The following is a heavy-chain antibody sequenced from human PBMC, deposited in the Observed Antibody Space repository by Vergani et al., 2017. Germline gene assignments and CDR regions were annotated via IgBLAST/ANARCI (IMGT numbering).Heavy chain of an antibody. CDR3: AKDYKQLAWMDY. D-gene: IGHD6-6*01. Sequence: EVQLVESGGGLVQPGRSLRLSCAASGFTFDDYAMHWVRQAPGKGMEWVSGISWNSGSIGYADSVKGRFTISRDNAKNSLYLQMNSLRAEDTALYYCAKDYKQLAWMDYWGQGSLVTVSS. J-gene: IGHJ4*02. CDR1: GFTFDDYA. CDR2: ISWNSGSI. V-gene: IGHV3-9*01.